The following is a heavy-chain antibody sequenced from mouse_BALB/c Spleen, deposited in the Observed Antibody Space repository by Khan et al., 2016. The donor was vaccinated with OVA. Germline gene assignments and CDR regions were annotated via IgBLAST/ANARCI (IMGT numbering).Heavy chain of an antibody. Sequence: QVQLQQSGAELVRPGASVNLSCKTSGYIFTSYWIHWVNQRSGQGLAWIARIYPGTGSTYYNERFKGKATLTADKSSTTAYLQLSSLKSEDSAVYFGARSDYYSTYAMDYWGQGTSVTVSS. D-gene: IGHD2-5*01. CDR1: GYIFTSYW. CDR2: IYPGTGST. J-gene: IGHJ4*01. V-gene: IGHV1S132*01. CDR3: ARSDYYSTYAMDY.